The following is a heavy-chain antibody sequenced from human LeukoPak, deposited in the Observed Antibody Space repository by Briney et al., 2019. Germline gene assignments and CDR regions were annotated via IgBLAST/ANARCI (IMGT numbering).Heavy chain of an antibody. CDR1: GGSISSYY. V-gene: IGHV4-4*07. D-gene: IGHD1-1*01. J-gene: IGHJ4*02. Sequence: KPSETLSLTCTVSGGSISSYYWSWIRHPAGKGLEWIGRIYISGTTNYNPSLKSRVTMSVDTSKNQFSLKLTSVTAADTAVYYCAREVKDKRTLDHWGQGTLVTVSS. CDR2: IYISGTT. CDR3: AREVKDKRTLDH.